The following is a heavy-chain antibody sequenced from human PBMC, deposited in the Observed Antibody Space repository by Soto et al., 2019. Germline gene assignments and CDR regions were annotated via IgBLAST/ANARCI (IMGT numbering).Heavy chain of an antibody. CDR3: AAGVAAAGYFDY. Sequence: PWGSLRLSCAASGFTFSSYAMSWVRQAPGKGLEWVSAISGSGGSTYYADSVKGRFTISRDNSKNTLYLQMNSLRAEDTAVYYCAAGVAAAGYFDYWGQGTLVTVSS. CDR1: GFTFSSYA. D-gene: IGHD6-13*01. CDR2: ISGSGGST. J-gene: IGHJ4*02. V-gene: IGHV3-23*01.